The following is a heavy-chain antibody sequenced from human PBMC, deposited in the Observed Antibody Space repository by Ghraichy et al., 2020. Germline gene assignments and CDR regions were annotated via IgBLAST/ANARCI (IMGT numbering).Heavy chain of an antibody. CDR2: FYYSGST. D-gene: IGHD6-13*01. V-gene: IGHV4-39*01. Sequence: SETLSLTCTVSGGSISSRSYYWGWIRQPPGKGLEWIGSFYYSGSTYYNPSLKSRVTISVDTSKNQFSLKLSSVTAADTAVYYCARAGYSVSWYLFRRSPTPHLGHCGQGTLLTGPS. CDR3: ARAGYSVSWYLFRRSPTPHLGH. CDR1: GGSISSRSYY. J-gene: IGHJ5*02.